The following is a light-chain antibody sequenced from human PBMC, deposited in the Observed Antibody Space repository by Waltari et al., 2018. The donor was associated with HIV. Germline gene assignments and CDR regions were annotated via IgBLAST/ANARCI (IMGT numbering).Light chain of an antibody. CDR1: QGISRW. Sequence: DIQMTQSPSSVSASVGDRVNITCRASQGISRWLAWYQHKPGKAPKLLIYAASSLQSGVPSRFSGSGSGTDFTLTISSLQPEDFGSYYCQQAKSFPRTFGQGTKVEIK. J-gene: IGKJ1*01. CDR3: QQAKSFPRT. V-gene: IGKV1-12*01. CDR2: AAS.